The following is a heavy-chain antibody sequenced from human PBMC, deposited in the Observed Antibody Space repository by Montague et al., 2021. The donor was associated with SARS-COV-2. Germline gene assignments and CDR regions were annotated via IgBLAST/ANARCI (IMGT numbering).Heavy chain of an antibody. Sequence: TLSLTCTVSGGSISSGGYYWSWIRQHPGKGLEWIGYIDYSGSTYYNPSLESRVTISVDTSKNQFSLKLRSVTAADTAVYYCARTPAVYVVVVPAARGHFDYWGQGTLVTVSS. J-gene: IGHJ4*02. V-gene: IGHV4-31*03. CDR1: GGSISSGGYY. D-gene: IGHD2-2*01. CDR2: IDYSGST. CDR3: ARTPAVYVVVVPAARGHFDY.